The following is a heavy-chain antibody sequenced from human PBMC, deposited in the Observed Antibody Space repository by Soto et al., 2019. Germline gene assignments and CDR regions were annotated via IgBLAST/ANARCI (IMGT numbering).Heavy chain of an antibody. J-gene: IGHJ4*02. Sequence: PSQTLSLTCVISGNRVSSNSAAWNWIRQSASRGLEWLGRTYYRSKWYNDYAVSVKSRITITPDTSKNQFSLQLNSVTPEDTAMYYCASGPGATFDYWGQGTPVTVSS. D-gene: IGHD1-26*01. CDR3: ASGPGATFDY. CDR2: TYYRSKWYN. CDR1: GNRVSSNSAA. V-gene: IGHV6-1*01.